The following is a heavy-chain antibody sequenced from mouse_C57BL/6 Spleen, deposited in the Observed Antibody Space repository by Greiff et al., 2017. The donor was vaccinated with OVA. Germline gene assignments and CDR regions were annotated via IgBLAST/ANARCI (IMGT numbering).Heavy chain of an antibody. V-gene: IGHV1-22*01. D-gene: IGHD2-1*01. CDR3: ARSLYYGNYQFAY. CDR2: INPNNGGT. Sequence: VQLQQSGPELVKPGASVKMSCKASGYTFTDYNMHWVKQSHGKSLEWIGYINPNNGGTSYNQKFKGKATLTVNKSSSTAYMELRSLTSEDSAVYYCARSLYYGNYQFAYWGQGTLVTVSA. CDR1: GYTFTDYN. J-gene: IGHJ3*01.